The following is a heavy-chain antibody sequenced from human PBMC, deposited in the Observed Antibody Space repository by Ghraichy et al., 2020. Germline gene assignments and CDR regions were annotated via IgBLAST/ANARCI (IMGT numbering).Heavy chain of an antibody. Sequence: GGSLRLSCAASGFTFRDYAMHWGRQAPGKGLEWVTIIWHDGSNKFYADSVKGRFTISRDNAKNTLYLQMNSLRAEDTAIYYCARAGIQLGIDYWGQGTLVSVSS. D-gene: IGHD5-18*01. J-gene: IGHJ4*02. CDR1: GFTFRDYA. V-gene: IGHV3-33*01. CDR2: IWHDGSNK. CDR3: ARAGIQLGIDY.